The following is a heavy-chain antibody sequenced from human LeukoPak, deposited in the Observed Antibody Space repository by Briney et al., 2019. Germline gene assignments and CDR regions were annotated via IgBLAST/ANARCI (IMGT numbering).Heavy chain of an antibody. D-gene: IGHD6-13*01. CDR2: INSDGSST. V-gene: IGHV3-74*01. Sequence: GGSLRLSCAASGFTFSSYWMHWVRQAPGKGLVWVSRINSDGSSTGYADSVKGRFTISRDNAKNTLYLQMNSLRAEDTAVYYCARDSGIAPLDIWGQGTMVTVSS. CDR1: GFTFSSYW. CDR3: ARDSGIAPLDI. J-gene: IGHJ3*02.